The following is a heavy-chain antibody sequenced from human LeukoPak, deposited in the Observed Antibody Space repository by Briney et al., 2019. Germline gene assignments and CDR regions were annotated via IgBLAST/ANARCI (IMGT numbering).Heavy chain of an antibody. CDR3: ARGRSGYYQNYYYYYYMDV. J-gene: IGHJ6*03. V-gene: IGHV1-69*06. CDR1: GGTFSNYA. Sequence: ASVKVSCKASGGTFSNYAIGWVRQAPGQGLEWMGGVIPIFSTANYAQKFQGRVTITADRSTSTAYMELSSLRSEDTAVYYCARGRSGYYQNYYYYYYMDVWGKGTTVTVSS. D-gene: IGHD3-22*01. CDR2: VIPIFSTA.